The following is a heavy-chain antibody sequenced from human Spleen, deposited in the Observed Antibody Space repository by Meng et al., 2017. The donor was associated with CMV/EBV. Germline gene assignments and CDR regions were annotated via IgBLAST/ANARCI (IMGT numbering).Heavy chain of an antibody. CDR1: GFTFSNAW. CDR3: ARDPGLYGMDV. J-gene: IGHJ6*02. CDR2: IYAGAGST. Sequence: GGSLRLSCAVSGFTFSNAWMSWVRQAPGKGLEWVSVIYAGAGSTDYADSVKGRFTISRDNSKNTLYVQMNSLRAEDTAVYYCARDPGLYGMDVWGQGTTVTVSS. D-gene: IGHD3-10*01. V-gene: IGHV3-23*03.